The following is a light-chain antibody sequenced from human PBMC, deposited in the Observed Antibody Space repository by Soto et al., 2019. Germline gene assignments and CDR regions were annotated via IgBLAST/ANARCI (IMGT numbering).Light chain of an antibody. Sequence: EIVLTQSPATLSLSPGERATLSCRASQSVSSYLAWYQQKPGQAPRLLIYDASNRATGIPARFSGSGSGTYVTLAISSLEPEDFAVYYCQQRSNWLTFGGGTKVEIK. V-gene: IGKV3-11*01. CDR1: QSVSSY. J-gene: IGKJ4*01. CDR3: QQRSNWLT. CDR2: DAS.